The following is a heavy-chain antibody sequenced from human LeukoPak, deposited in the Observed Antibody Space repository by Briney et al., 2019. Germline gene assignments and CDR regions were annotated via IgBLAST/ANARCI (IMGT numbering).Heavy chain of an antibody. D-gene: IGHD3-9*01. CDR3: ARGSQYNILTGFIVGAMDDFDY. V-gene: IGHV3-11*04. J-gene: IGHJ4*02. CDR1: GFTLSDYF. CDR2: ITNSGTT. Sequence: PGGSLRLSCAASGFTLSDYFMTWIRQTPGKGLEWISYITNSGTTYYVDSVKGRFTISRDNAQTSLYLQMNNLRADDTAVYYCARGSQYNILTGFIVGAMDDFDYWGQGTLVTVSS.